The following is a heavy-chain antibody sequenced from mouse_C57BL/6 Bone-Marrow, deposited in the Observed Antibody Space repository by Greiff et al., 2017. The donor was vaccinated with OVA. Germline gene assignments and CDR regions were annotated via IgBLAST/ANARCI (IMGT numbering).Heavy chain of an antibody. Sequence: QVQLKESGPGLVQPSQSLSITCTVSGFSLTSYGVHWVRQSPGKGLEWLGVIWSGGSTDYNAAFISRLSISKDNSKSQVFFKMNSLQADDTAIYYRARLLWAYWGQGTLVTVSA. J-gene: IGHJ3*01. CDR2: IWSGGST. D-gene: IGHD2-1*01. CDR1: GFSLTSYG. CDR3: ARLLWAY. V-gene: IGHV2-2*01.